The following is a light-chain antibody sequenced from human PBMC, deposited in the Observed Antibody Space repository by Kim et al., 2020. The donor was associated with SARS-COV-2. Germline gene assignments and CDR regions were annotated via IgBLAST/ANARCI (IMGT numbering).Light chain of an antibody. CDR2: EDT. J-gene: IGLJ2*01. V-gene: IGLV3-1*01. CDR1: KLGDKY. Sequence: VSPGQTASITCSGEKLGDKYACWYQQKPGQSPVLVIYEDTKRPSGIPERFSGSNSGNTATLTISGTQAMDEGDYYCQAWDSSTVVFGGGTQLTVL. CDR3: QAWDSSTVV.